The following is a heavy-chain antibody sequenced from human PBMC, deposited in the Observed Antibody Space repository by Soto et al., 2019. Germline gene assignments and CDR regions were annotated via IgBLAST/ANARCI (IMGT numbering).Heavy chain of an antibody. CDR1: GASVSSGSYY. D-gene: IGHD3-16*02. V-gene: IGHV4-61*01. Sequence: PSETLSLTCTVSGASVSSGSYYWSWIRQPPGKGLEWIGYIYYSGSTNYNPSLKSRVTISVDTSKNQFSLKLTSVTAADTAVYYCAGGYYDYVWGSYRLDYWGQGTLVTVSS. CDR2: IYYSGST. CDR3: AGGYYDYVWGSYRLDY. J-gene: IGHJ4*02.